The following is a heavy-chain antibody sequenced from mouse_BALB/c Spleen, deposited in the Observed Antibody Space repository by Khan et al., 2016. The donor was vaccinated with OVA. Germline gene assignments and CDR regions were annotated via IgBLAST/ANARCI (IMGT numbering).Heavy chain of an antibody. CDR1: GYSITSDYA. D-gene: IGHD2-14*01. CDR3: ARSLYYSYGYAFDY. V-gene: IGHV3-2*02. Sequence: VQLKESGPGLVKPSQSLSLTCTVTGYSITSDYAWNWIRQFPGNKLAWMGYISSTGSTSYNQSLKSRISITRDTSKNQFFLQLKSVTTEDTATYYCARSLYYSYGYAFDYWGRGTSVTVSS. CDR2: ISSTGST. J-gene: IGHJ4*01.